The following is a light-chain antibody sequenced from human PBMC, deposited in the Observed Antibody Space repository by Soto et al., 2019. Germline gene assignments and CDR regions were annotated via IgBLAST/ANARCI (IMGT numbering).Light chain of an antibody. CDR3: QQTANWPPYT. V-gene: IGKV3-11*01. J-gene: IGKJ2*01. CDR1: QTISSY. Sequence: EIVLTQSPATLSLSPGERATLSCRASQTISSYLAWYQQKPGQAPRLLIYDASNRATGIPARFSGSGSGTDVTITSSSLAPEVFAVYYCQQTANWPPYTFGQGTKVEIK. CDR2: DAS.